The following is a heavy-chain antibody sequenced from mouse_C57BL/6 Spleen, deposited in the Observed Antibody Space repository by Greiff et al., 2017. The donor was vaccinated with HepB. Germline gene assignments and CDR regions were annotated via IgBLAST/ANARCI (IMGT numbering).Heavy chain of an antibody. D-gene: IGHD1-1*01. CDR1: GYTFTDYN. CDR2: INPNNGGT. Sequence: EVQLQQSGPELVKPGASVKIPCKASGYTFTDYNMDWVKQSHGKSLEWIGDINPNNGGTINNQKFKGKATLTVDKSSSTAYMELRSLTSEDTAVYYCARTLYGRAMDYWGQGTSVTVSS. CDR3: ARTLYGRAMDY. J-gene: IGHJ4*01. V-gene: IGHV1-18*01.